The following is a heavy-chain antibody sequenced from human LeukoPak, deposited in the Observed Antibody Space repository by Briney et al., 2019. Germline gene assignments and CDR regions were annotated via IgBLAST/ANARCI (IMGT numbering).Heavy chain of an antibody. V-gene: IGHV3-53*01. Sequence: GGSLRLSCAASGFTLSRKYMSWVPQAPGKGLEWVSVIYRGGVTNYADPVKGRFTISSDNSKNTLFLQMNSLRAEDTAVYYCVSGEDVWGKGTTVTVSS. CDR3: VSGEDV. CDR2: IYRGGVT. D-gene: IGHD7-27*01. J-gene: IGHJ6*04. CDR1: GFTLSRKY.